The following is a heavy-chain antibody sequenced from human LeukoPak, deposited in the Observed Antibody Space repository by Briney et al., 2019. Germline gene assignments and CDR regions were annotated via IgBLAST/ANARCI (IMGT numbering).Heavy chain of an antibody. D-gene: IGHD3-10*01. CDR1: GFTFDDYG. CDR3: ARDQFFGETYYYGSGSYAHAFDI. V-gene: IGHV3-20*04. J-gene: IGHJ3*02. Sequence: GGSLRLSCAASGFTFDDYGMSWVRQAPGKGLEWVSGINWNGGSTGYADSVKGRFTISRDNAKNSLYLQMNSLRAEDTALYYCARDQFFGETYYYGSGSYAHAFDIWGQGTMVTVSS. CDR2: INWNGGST.